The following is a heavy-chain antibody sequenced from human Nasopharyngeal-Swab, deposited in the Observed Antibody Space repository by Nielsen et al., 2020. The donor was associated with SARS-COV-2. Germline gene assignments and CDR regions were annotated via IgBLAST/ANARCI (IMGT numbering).Heavy chain of an antibody. J-gene: IGHJ6*02. D-gene: IGHD2-2*01. CDR3: ASPYCSSTGCRLSYYYGMDV. Sequence: WVRQAPGQGLEWMGGIIPIFGTANYAQKLQGRVTITADKSTSTAYMELRSLRSEDTAVYYCASPYCSSTGCRLSYYYGMDVWGQGTTVTVSS. CDR2: IIPIFGTA. V-gene: IGHV1-69*06.